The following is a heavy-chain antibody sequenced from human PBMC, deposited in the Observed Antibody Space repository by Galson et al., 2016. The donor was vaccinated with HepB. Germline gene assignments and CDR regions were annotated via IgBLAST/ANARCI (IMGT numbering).Heavy chain of an antibody. CDR1: GGSISSGGYY. V-gene: IGHV4-31*03. J-gene: IGHJ5*02. CDR2: IYYSGSS. CDR3: ARGWFGEFSRNNWFNP. D-gene: IGHD3-10*01. Sequence: TLSLTCTVSGGSISSGGYYWSWIRQHPGKGLEFIGYIYYSGSSYYNPSLKSRISMSVDTSKNQFSLRLSSVTAADTAVYYCARGWFGEFSRNNWFNPWAREPWSPSPQ.